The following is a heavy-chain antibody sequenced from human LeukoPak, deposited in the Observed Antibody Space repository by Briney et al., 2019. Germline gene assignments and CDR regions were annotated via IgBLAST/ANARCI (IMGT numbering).Heavy chain of an antibody. V-gene: IGHV1-69*04. CDR2: IIPILGIA. D-gene: IGHD5-24*01. CDR1: GGTFSSYA. Sequence: ASVKVSCEASGGTFSSYAISWVRQAPGQGLEWMGRIIPILGIANYAQKFQGRVTITADKSTSTAYMELSSLRSEDTAVYYCARDGGYNRPDYWSQGTLVTVSS. J-gene: IGHJ4*02. CDR3: ARDGGYNRPDY.